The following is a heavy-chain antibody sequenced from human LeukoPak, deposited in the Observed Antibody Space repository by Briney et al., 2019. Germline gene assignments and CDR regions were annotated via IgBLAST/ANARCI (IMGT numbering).Heavy chain of an antibody. D-gene: IGHD3-3*01. CDR2: MNPNSGNT. CDR1: GYTFTSYD. CDR3: ARGGDFWSGLNWFDP. J-gene: IGHJ5*02. Sequence: ASVKVSCKASGYTFTSYDINWVRQATGQGLEWMGWMNPNSGNTGYAQKFQGRVTTTRNTSISTAYMELSSLRSGDTAVYYCARGGDFWSGLNWFDPWGQGTLVTVSS. V-gene: IGHV1-8*01.